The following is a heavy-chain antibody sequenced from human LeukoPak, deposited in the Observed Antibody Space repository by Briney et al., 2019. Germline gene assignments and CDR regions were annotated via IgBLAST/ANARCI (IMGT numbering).Heavy chain of an antibody. Sequence: PGGSLRLSCAASGFTFSSYCMNWVRQAPGKGLEWVSSISSSSNYIYYADSVKGRFTISRDNAKNSLYLQMNSLGAEDTAVYYCARVRDSIFGVVSHEINYWGQGTLVTVSS. J-gene: IGHJ4*02. CDR1: GFTFSSYC. CDR3: ARVRDSIFGVVSHEINY. D-gene: IGHD3-3*02. CDR2: ISSSSNYI. V-gene: IGHV3-21*01.